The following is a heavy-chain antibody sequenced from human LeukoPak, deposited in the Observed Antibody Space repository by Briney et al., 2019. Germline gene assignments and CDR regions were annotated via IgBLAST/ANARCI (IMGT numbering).Heavy chain of an antibody. D-gene: IGHD7-27*01. Sequence: GGSLRLSCAASGFTFSNNWMSWVRQAPGKGLEWVAHIKQDESEKYYVDSVKGRYTISRDNAQNSLYLQMNNLRVEDTAVYYCARYGRNWDLDSWGQGTLVTVSS. CDR2: IKQDESEK. CDR1: GFTFSNNW. J-gene: IGHJ4*02. CDR3: ARYGRNWDLDS. V-gene: IGHV3-7*01.